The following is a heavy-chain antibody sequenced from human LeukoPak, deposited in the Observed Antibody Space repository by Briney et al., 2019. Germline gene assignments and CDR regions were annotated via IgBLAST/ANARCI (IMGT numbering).Heavy chain of an antibody. CDR3: AREVGIAVAGSPYPYYYYGMDV. V-gene: IGHV1-2*04. Sequence: ASVKVSYKASGYTFTGYYMHWVRQAPGQGLEWMGWINPNSGGTNYAQKFQGWVTMTRDTSTSTVYMELSSLRSEDTAVYYCAREVGIAVAGSPYPYYYYGMDVWGQGTTVTVSS. J-gene: IGHJ6*02. CDR1: GYTFTGYY. D-gene: IGHD6-19*01. CDR2: INPNSGGT.